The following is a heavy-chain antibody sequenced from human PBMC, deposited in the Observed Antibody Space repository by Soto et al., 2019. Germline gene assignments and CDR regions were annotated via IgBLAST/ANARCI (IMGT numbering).Heavy chain of an antibody. CDR1: ESTFMNSD. V-gene: IGHV1-8*01. CDR3: VRRASSGRLNCCDP. D-gene: IGHD1-1*01. Sequence: ASVKVSCKASESTFMNSDINWVRQSTGQGLEWMGWMNPNSGNTGYALKFQGRVSMTRNTSIYTVYLELCSLPSDDTAVYYCVRRASSGRLNCCDPRGQGSMVRVSS. J-gene: IGHJ5*02. CDR2: MNPNSGNT.